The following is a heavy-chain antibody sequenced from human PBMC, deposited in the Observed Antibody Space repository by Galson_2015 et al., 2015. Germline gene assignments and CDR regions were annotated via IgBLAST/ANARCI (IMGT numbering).Heavy chain of an antibody. CDR3: ARIGYRSSSLDY. D-gene: IGHD6-6*01. CDR1: GFTFNKYW. J-gene: IGHJ4*02. Sequence: SLRLSCAASGFTFNKYWMSWVRQAPGKGMEWVANIKQDGSEKHYVDSMKGRFTISRDNAKISLYLQVNSLRAEDTAVCYCARIGYRSSSLDYWGQGTLVTVSS. V-gene: IGHV3-7*01. CDR2: IKQDGSEK.